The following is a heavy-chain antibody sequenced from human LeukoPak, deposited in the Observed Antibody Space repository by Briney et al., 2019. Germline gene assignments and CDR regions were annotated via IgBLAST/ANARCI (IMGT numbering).Heavy chain of an antibody. Sequence: GGSLRLSCAASGFTFSDYYMSWIRQAPGKGPEWVSYISSSGSTIYYADSVKGRFTISRDNAKNSLYLQMNSLRAEDTAVYYCARYSNYYNWFDPWGQGTLVTVSS. J-gene: IGHJ5*02. CDR3: ARYSNYYNWFDP. CDR1: GFTFSDYY. D-gene: IGHD4-11*01. CDR2: ISSSGSTI. V-gene: IGHV3-11*04.